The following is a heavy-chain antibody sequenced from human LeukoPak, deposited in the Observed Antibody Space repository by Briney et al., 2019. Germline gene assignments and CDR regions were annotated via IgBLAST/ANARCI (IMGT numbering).Heavy chain of an antibody. J-gene: IGHJ4*02. CDR3: ARDLYDV. V-gene: IGHV3-66*01. CDR1: GFTVSSNY. Sequence: GGSLRLSCAASGFTVSSNYMSWVRQAPGKGLEWVSFIYSGGTTYYADSVKGRFTISRDNSKNTLYLQMNSLRVEDTAVYYCARDLYDVWGQGTLVTASS. D-gene: IGHD3-3*01. CDR2: IYSGGTT.